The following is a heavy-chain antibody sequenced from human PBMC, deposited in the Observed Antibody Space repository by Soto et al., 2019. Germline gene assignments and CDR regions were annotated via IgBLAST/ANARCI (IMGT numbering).Heavy chain of an antibody. Sequence: QIQLVQSGAEVKKPGASVKVSCKASGYTFITYTMHWVRQAPGHGLEWMGWINAGDGNTEYSQKFQGRVTITRDTSASTTYMELSSLTSEDTAVYFCARVLIATMDVWVKGTTVTVSS. CDR1: GYTFITYT. J-gene: IGHJ6*01. CDR2: INAGDGNT. CDR3: ARVLIATMDV. V-gene: IGHV1-3*01. D-gene: IGHD2-8*01.